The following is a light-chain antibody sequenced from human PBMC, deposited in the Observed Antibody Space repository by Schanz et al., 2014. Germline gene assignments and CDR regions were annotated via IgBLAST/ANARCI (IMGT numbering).Light chain of an antibody. CDR2: DAS. Sequence: DIQMTQSPSSLSASVGDRVTISCQASQDINNNLNWYQQKPGKAPKLLIYDASNLETGVPSRFSGSGSGTDFTFTISSLQPEDIATYYCQQYDNLPYTFGQGTKLEIK. J-gene: IGKJ2*01. V-gene: IGKV1-33*01. CDR1: QDINNN. CDR3: QQYDNLPYT.